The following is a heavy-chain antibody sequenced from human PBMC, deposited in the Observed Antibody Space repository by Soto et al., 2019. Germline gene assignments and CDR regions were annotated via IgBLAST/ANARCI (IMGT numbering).Heavy chain of an antibody. CDR1: GYTFSSDA. CDR3: ARLTDYGDFEYFDY. CDR2: ISAYNGNT. D-gene: IGHD4-17*01. J-gene: IGHJ4*02. Sequence: QVQLVQSGAEVKKPGASVKVSCKASGYTFSSDAITWVRQAPGQGLEWVGWISAYNGNTNYAQKFEDRLFLTTDTSKSTAYMELRSLRSDDTATSYCARLTDYGDFEYFDYWGQGTLVTVSS. V-gene: IGHV1-18*01.